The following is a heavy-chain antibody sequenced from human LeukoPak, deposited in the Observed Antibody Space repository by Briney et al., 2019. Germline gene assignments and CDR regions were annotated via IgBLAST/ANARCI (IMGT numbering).Heavy chain of an antibody. J-gene: IGHJ4*02. Sequence: GGSLRLSCAASGFTFSSYSMNWVRQAPGKGLEWISYIGISSGNTKYADSVQGRFTISRDNPKNTLYLQMNSLRAEDTAVYFCAKRGVVIRVFLVGFHKEAYYFDSWGQGALVTVSS. CDR2: IGISSGNT. CDR3: AKRGVVIRVFLVGFHKEAYYFDS. CDR1: GFTFSSYS. V-gene: IGHV3-48*01. D-gene: IGHD3-10*01.